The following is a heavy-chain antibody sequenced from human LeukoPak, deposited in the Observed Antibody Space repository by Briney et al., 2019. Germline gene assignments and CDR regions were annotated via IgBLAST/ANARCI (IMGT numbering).Heavy chain of an antibody. CDR1: GFTVSSNY. J-gene: IGHJ4*02. CDR2: IYSGGST. Sequence: PGGSLRLSCAASGFTVSSNYMSWVRQAPGKGLEWVSVIYSGGSTYYADSVKGRFTISRDNSKNTLYLQMNSLRAKDTAVYYCARVNTGYSSGWYDYWGQGTLVTVSS. V-gene: IGHV3-53*01. D-gene: IGHD6-19*01. CDR3: ARVNTGYSSGWYDY.